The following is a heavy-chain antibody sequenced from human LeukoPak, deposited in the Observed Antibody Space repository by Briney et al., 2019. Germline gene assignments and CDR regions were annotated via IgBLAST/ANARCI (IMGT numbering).Heavy chain of an antibody. J-gene: IGHJ4*01. CDR1: GFTFSSYA. Sequence: GGSLRLSCAGSGFTFSSYALHWVRQAPGKGLEWVSGISGLGDKQYYADSVKGRFTISRDNSKNTVYLDMNSLRVEETGIYYCAKDSSAWYFYFDSWGQGTPVTVSS. CDR3: AKDSSAWYFYFDS. V-gene: IGHV3-23*01. CDR2: ISGLGDKQ. D-gene: IGHD6-13*01.